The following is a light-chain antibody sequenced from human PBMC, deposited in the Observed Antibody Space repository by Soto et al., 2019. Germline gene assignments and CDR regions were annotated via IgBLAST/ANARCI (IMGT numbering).Light chain of an antibody. Sequence: QCALTRPAAVSGSPGQSITISCTAANSDVGGYYFVSWYQQYPGRARKSMIFEGRSRPSVVSNRCYGSKSGNTASATNSGLQSEDESDYYCNSDSSSATYGFGTGTKVTV. CDR2: EGR. V-gene: IGLV2-14*01. CDR3: NSDSSSATYG. J-gene: IGLJ1*01. CDR1: NSDVGGYYF.